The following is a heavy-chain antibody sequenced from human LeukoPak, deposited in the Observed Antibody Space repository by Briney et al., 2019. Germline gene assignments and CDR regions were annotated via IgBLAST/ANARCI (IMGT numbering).Heavy chain of an antibody. J-gene: IGHJ5*02. D-gene: IGHD6-6*01. CDR3: AKESNDDSEYSSSSGWFDP. Sequence: PSETLSLTCTVSDGSISTGGYSWSWIRQHPGKGLEWIGYIYYSGSTYYNPSLKSRVTISVDTSKNQFSLKLSSVTAADTAVYYCAKESNDDSEYSSSSGWFDPWGQGTLVTVSS. CDR2: IYYSGST. CDR1: DGSISTGGYS. V-gene: IGHV4-31*03.